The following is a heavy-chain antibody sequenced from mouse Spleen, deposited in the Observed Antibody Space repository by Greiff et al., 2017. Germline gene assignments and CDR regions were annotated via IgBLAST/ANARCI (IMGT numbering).Heavy chain of an antibody. Sequence: QVQLQQSGPELVKPGASVKISCKASGYAFSSSWMNWVKQRPGKGLEWIGRIYPGDGDTNYNGKFKGKATLTADKSSSTAYMQLSSLTSEDSAVYFCARNILYDRNFDYWGQGTTLTVSS. CDR3: ARNILYDRNFDY. CDR1: GYAFSSSW. CDR2: IYPGDGDT. J-gene: IGHJ2*01. V-gene: IGHV1-82*01. D-gene: IGHD2-12*01.